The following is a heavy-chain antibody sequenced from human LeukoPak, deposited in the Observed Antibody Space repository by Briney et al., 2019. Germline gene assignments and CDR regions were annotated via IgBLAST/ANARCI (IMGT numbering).Heavy chain of an antibody. V-gene: IGHV1-69*13. CDR2: IIPIFGTA. CDR1: GGTFSSYA. D-gene: IGHD6-19*01. J-gene: IGHJ4*02. CDR3: ARDPSYSSGWYEPFDY. Sequence: SVKVSCKASGGTFSSYAISWVRQAPGQGLEWVGGIIPIFGTANYAQKFQGRVTITADESTSTAYMELSSLRSEDTAVYYCARDPSYSSGWYEPFDYWGQGTLVTVSS.